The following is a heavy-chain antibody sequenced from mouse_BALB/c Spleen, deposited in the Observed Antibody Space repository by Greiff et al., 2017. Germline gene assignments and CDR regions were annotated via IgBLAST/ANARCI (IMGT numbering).Heavy chain of an antibody. D-gene: IGHD1-1*01. Sequence: QVQLQQPGAELVKPGASVKLSCKASGYTFTSYWMHWVKQRPGQGLEWIGEINPSNGRTNYNEKFKSKATLTVDKSSSTAYMQLSSLTSEDSAVYYCGRKGYCGSSFYLDYWGQGTTLTVSS. V-gene: IGHV1S81*02. CDR1: GYTFTSYW. CDR3: GRKGYCGSSFYLDY. CDR2: INPSNGRT. J-gene: IGHJ2*01.